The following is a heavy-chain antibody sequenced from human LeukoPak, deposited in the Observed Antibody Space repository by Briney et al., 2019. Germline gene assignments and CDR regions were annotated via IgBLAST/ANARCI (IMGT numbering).Heavy chain of an antibody. Sequence: ASVKVSCKASGYTFTSYGISWVRQAPGQGLEWMGWISAYNGNTNYAQELQGRVTMTTDTSTSTAYMELRSLRSDDTAVYYCARGYCSSTSCYTHYYYYGMDVWGQGTTVTVSS. CDR1: GYTFTSYG. J-gene: IGHJ6*02. D-gene: IGHD2-2*02. V-gene: IGHV1-18*01. CDR2: ISAYNGNT. CDR3: ARGYCSSTSCYTHYYYYGMDV.